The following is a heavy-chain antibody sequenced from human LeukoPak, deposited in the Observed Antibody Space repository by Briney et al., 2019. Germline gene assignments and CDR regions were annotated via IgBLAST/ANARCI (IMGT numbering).Heavy chain of an antibody. CDR2: ISYDGSIQ. CDR1: GFTFSSYV. V-gene: IGHV3-30-3*01. D-gene: IGHD3-16*01. Sequence: GGSLRLSCAASGFTFSSYVVHWVRQAPGKGLDWVTTISYDGSIQYYSDSVKGRFTISRDNSKNTLYLQMNSLKPEDTAMYYCARERGEGRTRNFDYWGQGTLVTVSS. CDR3: ARERGEGRTRNFDY. J-gene: IGHJ4*02.